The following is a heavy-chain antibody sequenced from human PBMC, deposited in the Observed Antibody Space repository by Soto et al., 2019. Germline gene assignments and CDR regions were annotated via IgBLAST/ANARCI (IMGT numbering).Heavy chain of an antibody. CDR1: GVTFSSYA. CDR2: IIPIFGTT. J-gene: IGHJ4*02. Sequence: QVQLVQSGAEVKKPGSSVKVSCKASGVTFSSYATSWVRQAPGQGLEWMGGIIPIFGTTNYAQKFQGRVTITAVESTSTAYMELSSLRSEDTAVYYYATTYGGNTAFPYDFDYWGQGALVTVSS. D-gene: IGHD4-17*01. V-gene: IGHV1-69*19. CDR3: ATTYGGNTAFPYDFDY.